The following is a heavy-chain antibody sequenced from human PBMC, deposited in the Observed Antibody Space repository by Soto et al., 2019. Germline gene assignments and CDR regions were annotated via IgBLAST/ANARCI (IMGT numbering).Heavy chain of an antibody. J-gene: IGHJ5*02. CDR1: GFSLSTSGVG. CDR3: AHSARGEGNCSGGRCYRPNWFDP. D-gene: IGHD2-15*01. Sequence: QITLKESGPTLVKPTQTLTLTCTFSGFSLSTSGVGVGWIRQPPGKALEWLALIYWDDDKRYSPSLKSRLTNTKDTSKNQVVLTMTNMDPVDTDTYYCAHSARGEGNCSGGRCYRPNWFDPWGQGTLVTVSS. CDR2: IYWDDDK. V-gene: IGHV2-5*02.